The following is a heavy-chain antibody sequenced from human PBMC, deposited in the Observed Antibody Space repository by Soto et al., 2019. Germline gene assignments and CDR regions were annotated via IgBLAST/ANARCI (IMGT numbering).Heavy chain of an antibody. CDR3: SGVLSGTPNYYYMDV. D-gene: IGHD2-15*01. J-gene: IGHJ6*03. V-gene: IGHV3-21*01. CDR1: GFTFNNYN. CDR2: IGTSSSYI. Sequence: GGSLRLSCAASGFTFNNYNMNWVRQAPGKGLEWVSSIGTSSSYIYYADSLKGRFTISRDNAENSLYLQMNSLRAEDTTVYYCSGVLSGTPNYYYMDVWGEGTTVTVSS.